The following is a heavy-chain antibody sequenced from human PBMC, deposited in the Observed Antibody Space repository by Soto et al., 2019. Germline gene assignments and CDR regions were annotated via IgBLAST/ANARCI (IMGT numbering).Heavy chain of an antibody. Sequence: ASVKVSCKVSGYTLTELSMHWVRQAPGQRLEWMGWINAGNGNTKYSQKFQDRVTITRDTSASTAYMELSSLRSEDTAVYYCARDLGGWPDYWGQGTLVTVSS. D-gene: IGHD6-19*01. J-gene: IGHJ4*02. V-gene: IGHV1-3*01. CDR3: ARDLGGWPDY. CDR1: GYTLTELS. CDR2: INAGNGNT.